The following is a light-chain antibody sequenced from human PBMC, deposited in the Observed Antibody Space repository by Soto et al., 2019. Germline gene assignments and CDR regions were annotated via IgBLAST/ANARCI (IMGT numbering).Light chain of an antibody. CDR1: SSDVGAYNF. V-gene: IGLV2-14*01. Sequence: QSALTQPASVSGSPGQSITISCTGTSSDVGAYNFVSWYQQHPGKAPKLIIYDVTARPSGVSYRFSGSKSANTASLTISGLQTEDEADYYCSSHTTYTTLVFGGGTKVTVL. J-gene: IGLJ2*01. CDR3: SSHTTYTTLV. CDR2: DVT.